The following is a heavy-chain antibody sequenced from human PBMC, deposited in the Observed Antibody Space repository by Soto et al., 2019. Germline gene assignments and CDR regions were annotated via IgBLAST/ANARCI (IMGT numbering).Heavy chain of an antibody. J-gene: IGHJ6*02. CDR2: IYYTGST. CDR3: ARDRGDRSDYYYGVDV. V-gene: IGHV4-59*01. Sequence: SETLSLTCTVSGGSISPYYWSWIRQPPGKGLEWIGYIYYTGSTNYNPSLKSRVTVSVDTSKNQFSLKLTSVTAADTAVYYCARDRGDRSDYYYGVDVWGQGTTVTVSS. CDR1: GGSISPYY. D-gene: IGHD3-10*01.